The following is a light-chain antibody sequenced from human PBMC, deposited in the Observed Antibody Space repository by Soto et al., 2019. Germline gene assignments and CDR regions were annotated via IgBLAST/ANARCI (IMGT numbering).Light chain of an antibody. Sequence: DIQMTQSPSSLSASVGDRVTITCRASQGIRNYLAWFQQKPGKAPKSLIFAAFTLQNGVPSKFSGSGSGTAFTLTLSSLQPEESATYFCQQYNSVPYTFGQGAKLEIK. CDR3: QQYNSVPYT. J-gene: IGKJ2*01. CDR1: QGIRNY. CDR2: AAF. V-gene: IGKV1-16*02.